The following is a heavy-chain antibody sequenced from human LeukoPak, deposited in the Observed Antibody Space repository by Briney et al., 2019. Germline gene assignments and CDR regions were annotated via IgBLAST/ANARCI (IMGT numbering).Heavy chain of an antibody. Sequence: SEPLSLTCTVSGGSVNSGSYYWNWIRQPPGKGLEWIGYIYYSGSTNYNPSLKSRVTISVDTSKNQFSLKLSSVTAADTAVYYCARAAYSGSYHSDYWGQGTLVTVSS. J-gene: IGHJ4*02. V-gene: IGHV4-61*01. CDR2: IYYSGST. CDR3: ARAAYSGSYHSDY. D-gene: IGHD1-26*01. CDR1: GGSVNSGSYY.